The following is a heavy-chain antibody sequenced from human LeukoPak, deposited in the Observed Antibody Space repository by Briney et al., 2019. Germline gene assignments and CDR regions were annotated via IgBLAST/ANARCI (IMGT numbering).Heavy chain of an antibody. CDR2: IYYSGST. D-gene: IGHD6-19*01. CDR1: GGYISSYY. CDR3: ARGASGLNYMDV. Sequence: SETLSLTCTVSGGYISSYYWSWIRQPPGNGLEWIGYIYYSGSTNYNPSLKSRVTISVDTSKNQFSLKLSSVTAADTAVYYCARGASGLNYMDVWGKGTTVTVSS. J-gene: IGHJ6*03. V-gene: IGHV4-59*01.